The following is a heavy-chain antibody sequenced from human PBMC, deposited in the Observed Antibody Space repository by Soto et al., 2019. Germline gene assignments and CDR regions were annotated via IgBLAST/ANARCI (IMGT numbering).Heavy chain of an antibody. CDR3: ARARWYDTFDV. Sequence: ETLSLTCAVSGFFISSGNYWGWIRKPPGKGLEWIGSIFHGGNTYYNPSLKSRVTISVDMSKNQFSLKLNSVTAADTAVYYCARARWYDTFDVWGQGTVVTVSS. CDR2: IFHGGNT. V-gene: IGHV4-38-2*01. J-gene: IGHJ3*01. D-gene: IGHD2-15*01. CDR1: GFFISSGNY.